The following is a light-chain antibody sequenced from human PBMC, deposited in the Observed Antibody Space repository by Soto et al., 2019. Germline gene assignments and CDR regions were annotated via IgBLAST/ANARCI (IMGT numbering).Light chain of an antibody. V-gene: IGLV2-14*01. Sequence: VLTQPASVSGSPGQSITISCTGTSSDVGGYNYVSWYQLHPGKAPKLMVYEVSYRPSGVSSRFSGSKSANTASLTISGLQAEDEADYYCSSYASSTAYVFGTGIKVTVL. CDR1: SSDVGGYNY. J-gene: IGLJ1*01. CDR2: EVS. CDR3: SSYASSTAYV.